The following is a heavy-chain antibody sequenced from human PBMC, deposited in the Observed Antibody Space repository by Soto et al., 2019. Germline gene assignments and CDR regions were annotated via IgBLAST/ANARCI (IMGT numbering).Heavy chain of an antibody. D-gene: IGHD1-26*01. V-gene: IGHV4-4*02. CDR1: GDSISTSKW. CDR3: ARAAWELRGSGIDF. J-gene: IGHJ4*02. CDR2: IYQSGST. Sequence: QVQLQESGPGLVQPSGTLSLTCSVSGDSISTSKWWSWVRQPPGKGLEWIGEIYQSGSTNYNASRQSRVTXXVXTXXNQFSLKLTSVTAADTAVYYCARAAWELRGSGIDFWGQGTLVTVSS.